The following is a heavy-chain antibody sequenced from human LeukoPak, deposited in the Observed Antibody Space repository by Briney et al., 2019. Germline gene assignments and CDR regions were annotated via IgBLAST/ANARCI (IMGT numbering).Heavy chain of an antibody. Sequence: GGSLRLSCAASGLTFSGYWMNWVRQAPGKGLEWVASIKPDGSEKYYVDSVKGRFTISRDNAKKSLYLQMTSLRYEDTAVYYCARGSGDYSGQGTLVTVSS. J-gene: IGHJ4*02. V-gene: IGHV3-7*04. CDR2: IKPDGSEK. CDR3: ARGSGDY. CDR1: GLTFSGYW.